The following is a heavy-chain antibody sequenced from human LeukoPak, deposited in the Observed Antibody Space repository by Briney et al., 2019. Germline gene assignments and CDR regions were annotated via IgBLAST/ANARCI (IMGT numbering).Heavy chain of an antibody. J-gene: IGHJ6*03. CDR2: IGTSSTTI. CDR3: ARFAAGGSYYYYMDV. CDR1: GFTVSSNY. D-gene: IGHD6-25*01. V-gene: IGHV3-48*01. Sequence: GGSLRLSCAASGFTVSSNYMSWVRQPPGKGLEWVSNIGTSSTTIYYADSVKGRFTISRDNAKNSLYLQMNSLRADDTAVYYCARFAAGGSYYYYMDVWGKGTTVTVSS.